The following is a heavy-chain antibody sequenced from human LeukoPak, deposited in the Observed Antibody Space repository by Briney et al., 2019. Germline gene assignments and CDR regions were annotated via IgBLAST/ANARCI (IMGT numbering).Heavy chain of an antibody. J-gene: IGHJ6*03. CDR2: IGTSSTTI. CDR3: ARFAAGGSYYYYMDV. CDR1: GFTVSSNY. D-gene: IGHD6-25*01. V-gene: IGHV3-48*01. Sequence: GGSLRLSCAASGFTVSSNYMSWVRQPPGKGLEWVSNIGTSSTTIYYADSVKGRFTISRDNAKNSLYLQMNSLRADDTAVYYCARFAAGGSYYYYMDVWGKGTTVTVSS.